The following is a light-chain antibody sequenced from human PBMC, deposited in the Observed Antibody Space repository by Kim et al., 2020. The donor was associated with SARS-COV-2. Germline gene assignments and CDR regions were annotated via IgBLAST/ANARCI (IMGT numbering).Light chain of an antibody. CDR1: QDISNY. V-gene: IGKV1-33*01. CDR2: DAS. CDR3: QQYDNLPSWT. Sequence: DIQMTQSPSSLSASVGDRVTITCQASQDISNYLNWYQQKPGKAPKLLIYDASNLETGVPSRFSGSGSVTDFTFTISSLQPEDIATYYCQQYDNLPSWTFGQGTKLEI. J-gene: IGKJ2*02.